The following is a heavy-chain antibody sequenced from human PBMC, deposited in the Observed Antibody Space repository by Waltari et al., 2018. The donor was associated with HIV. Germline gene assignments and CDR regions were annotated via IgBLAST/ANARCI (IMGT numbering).Heavy chain of an antibody. D-gene: IGHD4-17*01. V-gene: IGHV4-30-2*01. Sequence: QLQLQESGSGLVKPSQTLSLTCAVSEGSISSGGSSWTWIRQPPGKGLEWIGYISQSGTTYYNPSLQSRVTISLDRSKNQFSLKLRSVTAADTAVYYCARDRLSVTTRGGYYYGLDVWGQGTTVTVSS. CDR2: ISQSGTT. CDR3: ARDRLSVTTRGGYYYGLDV. CDR1: EGSISSGGSS. J-gene: IGHJ6*02.